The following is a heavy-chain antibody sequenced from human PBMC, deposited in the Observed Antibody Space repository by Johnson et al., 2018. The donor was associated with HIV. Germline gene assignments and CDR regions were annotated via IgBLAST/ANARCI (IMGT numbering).Heavy chain of an antibody. CDR2: ISYDGSNK. CDR1: GFTFANYG. Sequence: QVQLVESGGGVVQPGESLRLSCAASGFTFANYGMHWVRQAPGKGLEWVAVISYDGSNKYYADSVKGRFTISRDNSKNTLYLQMNSLRAEDTAVYYCAREDQNWNYDHAFDIWGQGTMVTVSS. J-gene: IGHJ3*02. V-gene: IGHV3-30*19. D-gene: IGHD1-7*01. CDR3: AREDQNWNYDHAFDI.